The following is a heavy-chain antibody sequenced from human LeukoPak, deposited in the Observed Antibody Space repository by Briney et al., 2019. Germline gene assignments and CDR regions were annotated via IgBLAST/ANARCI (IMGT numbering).Heavy chain of an antibody. Sequence: PSETLSLTCTVSGGSISSYYWSWIRQPSGKGLEWIGYIYYSGSTNYNPSLKSRVTISVDTSKNRFSLKLSSVTAADTAVYYCAREGGYDSSFDYWGQGTLVTVSS. CDR3: AREGGYDSSFDY. D-gene: IGHD5-12*01. J-gene: IGHJ4*02. V-gene: IGHV4-59*01. CDR2: IYYSGST. CDR1: GGSISSYY.